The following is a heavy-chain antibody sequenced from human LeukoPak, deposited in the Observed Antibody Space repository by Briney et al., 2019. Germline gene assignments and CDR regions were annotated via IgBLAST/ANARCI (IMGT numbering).Heavy chain of an antibody. CDR1: GFTVSSNS. Sequence: PGGSLRLSCTVSGFTVSSNSMSWVRQAPGKGLEWVSAISGSGGSTYYADSVKGRFTISRDNSKNTLYLQMNSLRAEDTAVYYCAKDLVGYYDSSGSFDPWGQGTLVTVSS. J-gene: IGHJ5*02. V-gene: IGHV3-23*01. CDR2: ISGSGGST. D-gene: IGHD3-22*01. CDR3: AKDLVGYYDSSGSFDP.